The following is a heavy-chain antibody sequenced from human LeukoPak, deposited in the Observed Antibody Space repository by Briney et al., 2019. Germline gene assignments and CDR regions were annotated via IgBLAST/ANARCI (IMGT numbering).Heavy chain of an antibody. Sequence: GESLKISCSASGYKFPNQWLAWVRQMPGKGLEWVGNIYPGDPDTRYNPSFQGHVTISADKSTSTAYLQWSRLQASDTAMYYCARRSVADTTGYGLDLWGQGTLVTVSS. CDR3: ARRSVADTTGYGLDL. J-gene: IGHJ3*01. D-gene: IGHD4-11*01. V-gene: IGHV5-51*01. CDR2: IYPGDPDT. CDR1: GYKFPNQW.